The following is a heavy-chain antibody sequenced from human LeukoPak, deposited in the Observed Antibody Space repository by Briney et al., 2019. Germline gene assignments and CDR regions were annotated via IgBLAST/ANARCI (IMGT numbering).Heavy chain of an antibody. D-gene: IGHD6-13*01. J-gene: IGHJ4*02. V-gene: IGHV3-21*04. Sequence: PGGSLRLSCAASGFTFSSYSMNWVRQAPGKGLEWVSSISSSSSYIYYADSVKGRFTTSRDNAKNSLYLQMNSLRAEDTAVYYCARDRYSSSWYPYSGIYFDFWGQGTLVTVSS. CDR3: ARDRYSSSWYPYSGIYFDF. CDR2: ISSSSSYI. CDR1: GFTFSSYS.